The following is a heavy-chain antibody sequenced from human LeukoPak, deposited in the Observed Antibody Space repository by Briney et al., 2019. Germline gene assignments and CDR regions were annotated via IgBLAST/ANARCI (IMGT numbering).Heavy chain of an antibody. V-gene: IGHV1-2*06. Sequence: VVSVKVSCKASGYTFTGYYMHWVRQAPGQGLEWMGRINPNNGATNYAQKLQGRVTITGDTSISTAYMELSSLRSDDTAVYYCTRESGSYHGNDYWGQGTLVTVSS. J-gene: IGHJ4*02. CDR2: INPNNGAT. D-gene: IGHD1-26*01. CDR1: GYTFTGYY. CDR3: TRESGSYHGNDY.